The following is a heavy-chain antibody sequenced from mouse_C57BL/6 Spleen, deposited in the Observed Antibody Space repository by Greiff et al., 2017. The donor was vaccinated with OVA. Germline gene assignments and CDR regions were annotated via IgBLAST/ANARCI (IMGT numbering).Heavy chain of an antibody. CDR2: ISDGGSYT. CDR3: ARETSGSSRYFDV. CDR1: GFTFSSYA. V-gene: IGHV5-4*01. J-gene: IGHJ1*03. D-gene: IGHD1-1*01. Sequence: EVMLVESGGGLVKPGGSLKLSCAASGFTFSSYAMSWVRQTPEKRLEWVATISDGGSYTYYPDNVKGRFTISRDNAKNNLYLQMSHLKSEDTAMYYCARETSGSSRYFDVWGTGTTVTVSS.